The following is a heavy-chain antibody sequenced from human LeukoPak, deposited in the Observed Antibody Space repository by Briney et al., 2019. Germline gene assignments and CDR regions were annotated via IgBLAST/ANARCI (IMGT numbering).Heavy chain of an antibody. D-gene: IGHD5-18*01. CDR2: ISGSGGTT. Sequence: GGSLRLSCAASGFTFSSYAMTWVRQAPGKGLEWVSAISGSGGTTYYADSVKGRFTISRDNSKNTLFLQMNSLRAEDTAVYYCAKAGDTAMVKGAFDIWGQGTMVTVSS. V-gene: IGHV3-23*01. CDR1: GFTFSSYA. J-gene: IGHJ3*02. CDR3: AKAGDTAMVKGAFDI.